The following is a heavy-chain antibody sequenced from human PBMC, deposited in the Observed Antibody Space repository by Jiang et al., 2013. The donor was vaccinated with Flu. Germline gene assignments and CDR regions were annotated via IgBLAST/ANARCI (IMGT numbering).Heavy chain of an antibody. Sequence: IGWVRQMPGKGLEWMGIIYPGDSDTRYSPSFQGQVTISADKSISTAYLQWSSLKASDTAMYYCARRGLAAAGIGWFDPWGQGTLVTVSS. CDR2: IYPGDSDT. D-gene: IGHD6-13*01. J-gene: IGHJ5*02. CDR3: ARRGLAAAGIGWFDP. V-gene: IGHV5-51*01.